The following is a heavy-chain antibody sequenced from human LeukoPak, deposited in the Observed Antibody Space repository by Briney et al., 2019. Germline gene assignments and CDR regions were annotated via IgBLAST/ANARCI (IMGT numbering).Heavy chain of an antibody. Sequence: GASVKVSCKASGYTFTSYGISWVRLAPGQGLEWMGWISAYNGNTNYAQKLQGRVTMTTDTSTSTAYMELRSLTSDDTAVYYCARYSGSYYALNFDYWGQGTLVTVSS. V-gene: IGHV1-18*01. CDR2: ISAYNGNT. CDR1: GYTFTSYG. CDR3: ARYSGSYYALNFDY. D-gene: IGHD1-26*01. J-gene: IGHJ4*02.